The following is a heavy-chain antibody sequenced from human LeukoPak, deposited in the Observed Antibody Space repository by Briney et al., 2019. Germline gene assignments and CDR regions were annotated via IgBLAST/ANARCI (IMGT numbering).Heavy chain of an antibody. D-gene: IGHD6-19*01. V-gene: IGHV1-2*06. J-gene: IGHJ4*02. Sequence: ASVKVSCKASGYTFTGYYLHWVRQAPGQGLEWMGRINPNSGGTNYAQKFQDRVTMTRDTSISTAFMELSSLRSDDTAVYFCTIHSYNNGWYSNAYWGQGTLVTVSS. CDR2: INPNSGGT. CDR1: GYTFTGYY. CDR3: TIHSYNNGWYSNAY.